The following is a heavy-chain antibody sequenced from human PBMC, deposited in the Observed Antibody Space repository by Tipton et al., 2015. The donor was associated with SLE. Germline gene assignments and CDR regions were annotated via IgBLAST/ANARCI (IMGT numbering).Heavy chain of an antibody. CDR1: GYSISTYY. CDR2: IYYSGST. D-gene: IGHD3-10*01. Sequence: TLSLTCTVSGYSISTYYWSWIRQPPGKGLEWIGYIYYSGSTNYNPSLKSRVTISVDTSKNQFSLRLSSVTAADTAVYYCARDRGFGAAAEFFQHWGQGTLVTVSS. CDR3: ARDRGFGAAAEFFQH. V-gene: IGHV4-59*12. J-gene: IGHJ1*01.